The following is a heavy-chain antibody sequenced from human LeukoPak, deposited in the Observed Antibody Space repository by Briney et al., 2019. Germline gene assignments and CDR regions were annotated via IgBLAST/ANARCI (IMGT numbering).Heavy chain of an antibody. J-gene: IGHJ4*02. CDR2: ISSSSSYT. D-gene: IGHD5-12*01. CDR1: GFTFSDYY. V-gene: IGHV3-11*05. CDR3: ARAAARGGYDSPLWY. Sequence: PEGSLRLSCAASGFTFSDYYMSWIRQAPGKGLEWVSYISSSSSYTNYADSVKGRFTISRDNAKNSLYLQMNSLRAEDTAVYYCARAAARGGYDSPLWYWGQGTLVTVSS.